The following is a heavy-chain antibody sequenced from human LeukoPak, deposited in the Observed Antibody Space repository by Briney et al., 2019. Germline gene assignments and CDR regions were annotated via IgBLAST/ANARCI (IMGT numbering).Heavy chain of an antibody. CDR3: ARGLPPRYGSGSGLFDP. CDR2: VQYSGST. CDR1: GASISSYY. Sequence: PSETLSLTCTVSGASISSYYWSWIRQPPGKGLEWIGYVQYSGSTKFNPSLKNRVTISVDTSKNHFSLKLSSVTAADTAVYYCARGLPPRYGSGSGLFDPWGQGTLVTVSS. V-gene: IGHV4-59*01. J-gene: IGHJ5*02. D-gene: IGHD3-10*01.